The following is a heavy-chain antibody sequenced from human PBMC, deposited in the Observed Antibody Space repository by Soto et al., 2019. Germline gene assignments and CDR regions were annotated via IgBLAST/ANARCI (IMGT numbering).Heavy chain of an antibody. J-gene: IGHJ5*02. CDR3: ASVGNFIAVAEGPP. V-gene: IGHV1-18*01. CDR1: GYTFTSYG. D-gene: IGHD6-19*01. CDR2: ISAYNGNT. Sequence: QVQLVQSGAEVKKPGASVKVSCKASGYTFTSYGISWVRQAPGQGLEWMGWISAYNGNTNYAQKLQGRVTMTTDTSKSTAYKERRSLRSDDPAVYSCASVGNFIAVAEGPPGAQGPLVTLSS.